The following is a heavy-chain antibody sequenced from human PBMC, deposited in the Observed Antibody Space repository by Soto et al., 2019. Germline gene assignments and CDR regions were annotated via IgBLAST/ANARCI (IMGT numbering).Heavy chain of an antibody. CDR3: AHRATMTIFGLIIDNGIWFDP. CDR2: IYWDGDK. J-gene: IGHJ5*02. V-gene: IGHV2-5*02. D-gene: IGHD3-3*01. CDR1: GFSHSTSGAA. Sequence: QINLIESGPTLVKPTQTLTLTCTFSGFSHSTSGAAVGWVRQPPGRDLEWLALIYWDGDKRYNASLGNRLTITKDTSMNQVVLTLTNVDPADTATYYCAHRATMTIFGLIIDNGIWFDPWGQGTRVIVSS.